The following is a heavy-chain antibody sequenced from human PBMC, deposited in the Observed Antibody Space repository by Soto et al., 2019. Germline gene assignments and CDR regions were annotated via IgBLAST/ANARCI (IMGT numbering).Heavy chain of an antibody. J-gene: IGHJ3*02. Sequence: QVQLVQSGPEVKKPGSSVKVSCEASGGTFSNFAVNWVRQAPGQGLERVGGIIPLLNVAKYAQKFEGRVTIVADDSTSTAYMALSSLRSDDTAVYYCAASGRDVLGYDKNDTDDGNIWGHWTMVTVSS. V-gene: IGHV1-69*01. CDR2: IIPLLNVA. CDR1: GGTFSNFA. CDR3: AASGRDVLGYDKNDTDDGNI. D-gene: IGHD1-1*01.